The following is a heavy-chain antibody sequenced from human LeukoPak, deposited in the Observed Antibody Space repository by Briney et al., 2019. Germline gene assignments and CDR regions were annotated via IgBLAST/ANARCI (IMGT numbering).Heavy chain of an antibody. J-gene: IGHJ6*03. D-gene: IGHD6-13*01. CDR2: IYYSGST. V-gene: IGHV4-39*07. CDR3: ARAYSSSWYDYYYYYMDV. CDR1: GGSISSSSYY. Sequence: PSETLSLTCTASGGSISSSSYYWGWIRQPPGKGLEWIGSIYYSGSTYYNPSLKSRVTISVDTSKNQFSLKLSSVTAADTAVYYCARAYSSSWYDYYYYYMDVWGKGTTVTVSS.